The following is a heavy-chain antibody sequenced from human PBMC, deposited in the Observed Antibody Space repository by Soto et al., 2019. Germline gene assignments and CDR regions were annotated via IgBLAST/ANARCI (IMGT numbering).Heavy chain of an antibody. CDR2: IWYDGSKK. J-gene: IGHJ4*02. Sequence: QVQLVESGGGVVQPGRSLRLSCAASGFTFSNNGMHWVRQAPGKGLEWVAVIWYDGSKKYYADSVMGRFTISRDDPQNNLYLQMSNLLAEDTAVYYCARDAGRWAGYFQVTNWGQGTLVTVSS. CDR3: ARDAGRWAGYFQVTN. CDR1: GFTFSNNG. D-gene: IGHD2-2*03. V-gene: IGHV3-33*01.